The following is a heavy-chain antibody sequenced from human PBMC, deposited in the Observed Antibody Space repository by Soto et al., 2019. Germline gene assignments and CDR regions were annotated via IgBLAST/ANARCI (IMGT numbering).Heavy chain of an antibody. Sequence: PSETLSLTCTVSGGSISSGDYYWSWIRQPPGKGLEWIGYIYYSGSTYYNPSLKSRVTISVDTSKNQFSLKLSSVTAADTAVYYCARAAMIVVVNAFDIWGQGTMVTVS. CDR3: ARAAMIVVVNAFDI. V-gene: IGHV4-30-4*01. J-gene: IGHJ3*02. CDR2: IYYSGST. D-gene: IGHD3-22*01. CDR1: GGSISSGDYY.